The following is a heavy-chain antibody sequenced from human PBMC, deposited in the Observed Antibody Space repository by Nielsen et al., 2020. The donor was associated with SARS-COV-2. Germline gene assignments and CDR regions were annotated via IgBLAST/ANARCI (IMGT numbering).Heavy chain of an antibody. CDR2: IYYSGST. CDR3: ASASDEARNPNWFDP. J-gene: IGHJ5*02. CDR1: GGSISSGGFY. Sequence: SETLSLTCTVSGGSISSGGFYWSWIRQHPGKGLEWIGYIYYSGSTYYNPSFKSRLTMSVDTSKNQFSLKLSSVTAADPAVSYCASASDEARNPNWFDPWGQGTQVTVSS. V-gene: IGHV4-31*03.